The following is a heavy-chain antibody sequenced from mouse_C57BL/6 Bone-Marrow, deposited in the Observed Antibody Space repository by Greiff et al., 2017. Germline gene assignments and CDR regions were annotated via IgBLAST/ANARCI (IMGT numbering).Heavy chain of an antibody. CDR2: IWTGGGT. V-gene: IGHV2-9-1*01. Sequence: VHLVESGPGLVAPSQSLSITCTVSGFSLTSYAISWVRQPPGKGLEWLGVIWTGGGTNYNSALKSRLSISKDNSKSQVFLKMNSLQTDDTARYYCARNPLYYYGGVDYWGQGTSVTVSS. D-gene: IGHD1-1*01. J-gene: IGHJ4*01. CDR3: ARNPLYYYGGVDY. CDR1: GFSLTSYA.